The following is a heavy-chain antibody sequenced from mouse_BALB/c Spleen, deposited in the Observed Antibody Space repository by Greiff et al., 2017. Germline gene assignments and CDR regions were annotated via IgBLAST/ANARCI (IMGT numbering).Heavy chain of an antibody. Sequence: EVKLMESGGGLVQPGGSLKLSCAASGFTFSSYGMSWVRQTPDKRLELVATINSNGGSTYYPDSVKGRFTISRDNAKNTLYLQMSSLKSEDTAMYYCAREWSAMDYWGQGTSVTVSS. V-gene: IGHV5-6-3*01. CDR1: GFTFSSYG. CDR2: INSNGGST. CDR3: AREWSAMDY. J-gene: IGHJ4*01.